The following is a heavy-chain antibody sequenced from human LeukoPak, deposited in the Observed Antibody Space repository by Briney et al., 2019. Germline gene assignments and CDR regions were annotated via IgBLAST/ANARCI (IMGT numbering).Heavy chain of an antibody. V-gene: IGHV1-24*01. CDR2: FDPEDGET. CDR3: ATWAYYYGSGPRGYYFDY. J-gene: IGHJ4*02. CDR1: GYTLTEIS. Sequence: EASVKVSCKVSGYTLTEISMHWVRQAPGKGLEWMGGFDPEDGETIYAQKFQGRVTMTEDTSTDTAYMELSSLRSEDTAVYYCATWAYYYGSGPRGYYFDYWGQGTLVTVSS. D-gene: IGHD3-10*01.